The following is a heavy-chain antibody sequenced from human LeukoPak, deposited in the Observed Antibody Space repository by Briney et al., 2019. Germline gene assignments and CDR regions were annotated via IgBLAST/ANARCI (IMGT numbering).Heavy chain of an antibody. CDR2: INHSGST. V-gene: IGHV4-34*01. Sequence: PSETLSLTCAVYGGSFSGYYWSWIRQPPGKGLEWIGEINHSGSTNHNPSLKSRVTISVDTSKNQFSLKLSSVTAADTAVYYCALSPYYGSGSYYYWGQGTLVTVSS. J-gene: IGHJ4*02. D-gene: IGHD3-10*01. CDR1: GGSFSGYY. CDR3: ALSPYYGSGSYYY.